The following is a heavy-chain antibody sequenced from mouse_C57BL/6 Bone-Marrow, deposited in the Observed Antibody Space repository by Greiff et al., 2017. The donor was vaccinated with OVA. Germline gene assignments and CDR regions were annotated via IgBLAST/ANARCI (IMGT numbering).Heavy chain of an antibody. CDR1: GFNIKDYY. Sequence: VQLQQSGAELVKPGASVKLSCTASGFNIKDYYMHWVKQRTDQGLEWIGRIDPEDGDTKYAPKFQGKATITADTSSNTAYLQLSSLTSEDPAVSFYDSVSERDDMDYWGQGTTLTVSS. CDR3: DSVSERDDMDY. D-gene: IGHD2-14*01. J-gene: IGHJ2*01. CDR2: IDPEDGDT. V-gene: IGHV14-2*01.